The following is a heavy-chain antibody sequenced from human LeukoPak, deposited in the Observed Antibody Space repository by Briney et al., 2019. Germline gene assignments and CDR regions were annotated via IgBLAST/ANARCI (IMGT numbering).Heavy chain of an antibody. CDR1: GFTFSSYA. CDR3: AKNSRPSQPPEWFDP. V-gene: IGHV3-23*01. CDR2: ISGSGGST. Sequence: GVSLRLSCAASGFTFSSYAMSWVRQAPGKGLEWVSAISGSGGSTYYADSVKGRFTISRDNSKNTLYLQMNSLRAEDTAVYYCAKNSRPSQPPEWFDPWGQGTLVTVSS. J-gene: IGHJ5*02. D-gene: IGHD4-23*01.